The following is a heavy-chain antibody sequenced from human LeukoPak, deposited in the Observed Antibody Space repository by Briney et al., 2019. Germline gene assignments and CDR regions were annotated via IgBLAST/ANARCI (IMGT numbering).Heavy chain of an antibody. CDR2: ISTYNGNT. CDR3: ARADTLGDFDI. Sequence: GASVKVSCKASGYTFTKYGITWVRQAPGQGLEWMGWISTYNGNTNYAQKVQGRVTMTTDTSTSTAYMELRSLRSDDTAVYYCARADTLGDFDIWGQGTMVTVSS. J-gene: IGHJ3*02. D-gene: IGHD3-10*01. CDR1: GYTFTKYG. V-gene: IGHV1-18*01.